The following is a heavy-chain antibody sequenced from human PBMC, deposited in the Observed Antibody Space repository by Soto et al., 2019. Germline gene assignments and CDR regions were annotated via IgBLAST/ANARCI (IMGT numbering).Heavy chain of an antibody. D-gene: IGHD2-2*01. CDR3: ARITPGLGYFDY. CDR1: GFSLSTTGMR. CDR2: IDWDDDK. V-gene: IGHV2-70*04. J-gene: IGHJ4*02. Sequence: GSGPTLVNPKQPLTLTCSFSGFSLSTTGMRVSWIRQPPGQALEWLARIDWDDDKFYSTSLKTRLTISKDASRNQVVLTVTNMDPVDTATYYCARITPGLGYFDYWGQGTLVTVSS.